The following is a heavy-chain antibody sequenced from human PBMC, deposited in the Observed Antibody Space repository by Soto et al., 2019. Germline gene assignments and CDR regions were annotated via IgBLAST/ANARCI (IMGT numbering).Heavy chain of an antibody. D-gene: IGHD1-26*01. J-gene: IGHJ4*02. CDR2: IIPIFGTA. Sequence: ASGKVSCKASGGTFSSYAISWVRQAPGQGLEWMGGIIPIFGTANYAQKFQGRVTITADESTSTAYMELSSLRSEDTAVYYCARVARSGSFDYFDYWGQGTLVTVSS. CDR3: ARVARSGSFDYFDY. V-gene: IGHV1-69*13. CDR1: GGTFSSYA.